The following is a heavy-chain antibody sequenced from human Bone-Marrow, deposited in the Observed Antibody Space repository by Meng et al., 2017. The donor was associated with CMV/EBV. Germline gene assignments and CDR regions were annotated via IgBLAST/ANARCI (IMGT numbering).Heavy chain of an antibody. Sequence: GESLKISCVASGFIFNTYGMHWVRQAPGKGPEWVSVIWYDGNKKYYGDSVQGRFTVSRDNSKNTVYLHMNSLRVEDTAVYYCAKGSDYGDYGWFDPWGQGTLVTVPS. D-gene: IGHD4-17*01. CDR2: IWYDGNKK. CDR3: AKGSDYGDYGWFDP. J-gene: IGHJ5*02. CDR1: GFIFNTYG. V-gene: IGHV3-33*06.